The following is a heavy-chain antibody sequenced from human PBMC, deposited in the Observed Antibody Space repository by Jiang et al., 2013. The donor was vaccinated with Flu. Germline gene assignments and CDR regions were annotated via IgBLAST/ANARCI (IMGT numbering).Heavy chain of an antibody. Sequence: GAEVKKPGASVKVSCKTSGYKFTSYGITWVRQAPGQGLERMGWISAYNGNTDYAQTVQGRVTMTTDTSTSTAYMELRSLRSDDTAVYYCAILISTLTTVDYWGQGTLVTVSS. D-gene: IGHD3-9*01. CDR1: GYKFTSYG. CDR2: ISAYNGNT. V-gene: IGHV1-18*01. J-gene: IGHJ4*02. CDR3: AILISTLTTVDY.